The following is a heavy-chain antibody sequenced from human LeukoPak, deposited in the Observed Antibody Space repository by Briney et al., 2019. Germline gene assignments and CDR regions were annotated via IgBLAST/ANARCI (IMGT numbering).Heavy chain of an antibody. D-gene: IGHD1-26*01. Sequence: SETLSLTCTVSGGSISSYYWSWIRQPPGKGLEWIGYIYYSGSTNYNPSLKSRVTISVDTSKNQFSLKLSSVTAADTAVYYCASYSGSYFDGARWFDPWGQGTLVTVSS. J-gene: IGHJ5*02. CDR3: ASYSGSYFDGARWFDP. CDR1: GGSISSYY. V-gene: IGHV4-59*01. CDR2: IYYSGST.